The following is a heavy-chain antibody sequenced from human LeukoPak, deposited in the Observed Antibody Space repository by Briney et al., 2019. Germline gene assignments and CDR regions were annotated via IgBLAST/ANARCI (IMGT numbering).Heavy chain of an antibody. D-gene: IGHD4-17*01. V-gene: IGHV1-24*01. CDR2: FDPEDGET. J-gene: IGHJ5*02. Sequence: ASVKASCKVSGYTLTELSMHWVRQAPGKGLEWMGGFDPEDGETIYAQKFQGRVTMTEDTSTDTAYMELSSLRSEDTAVYYCATDLSVGDYLWFDPWDQGTLVTVSS. CDR1: GYTLTELS. CDR3: ATDLSVGDYLWFDP.